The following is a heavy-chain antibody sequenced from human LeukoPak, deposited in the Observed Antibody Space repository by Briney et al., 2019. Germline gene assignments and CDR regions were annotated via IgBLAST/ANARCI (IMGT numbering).Heavy chain of an antibody. Sequence: TPSETLSLTCTVSGGSISSSSYYWGWIRQPPGKGLEWIGSIYYSGSTYYNPSLKSRVTISVDTSKNQFSLKLSSVTAADTAVYYCAIQTEYQLLPFDYWGQGTLVTVSS. CDR1: GGSISSSSYY. CDR3: AIQTEYQLLPFDY. V-gene: IGHV4-39*01. CDR2: IYYSGST. J-gene: IGHJ4*02. D-gene: IGHD2-2*01.